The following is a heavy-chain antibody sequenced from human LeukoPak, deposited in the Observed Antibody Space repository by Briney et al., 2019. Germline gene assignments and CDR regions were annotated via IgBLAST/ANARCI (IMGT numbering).Heavy chain of an antibody. V-gene: IGHV4-59*01. D-gene: IGHD1-26*01. J-gene: IGHJ5*02. CDR3: ARDSDFTGSYFNWFDP. CDR2: IYYRETP. Sequence: PSEALSLTCTVSGGSMNNYYWSWVRQPPGKGLEWIGYIYYRETPTYNPSLKSRLTISVDTSKDQFSLKLTSVTAADTAVYYCARDSDFTGSYFNWFDPWGQGTLVTVSS. CDR1: GGSMNNYY.